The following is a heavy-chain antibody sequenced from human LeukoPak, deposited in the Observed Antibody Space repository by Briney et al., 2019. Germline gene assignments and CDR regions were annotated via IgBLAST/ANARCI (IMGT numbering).Heavy chain of an antibody. CDR3: AKRRGYYYYGMDV. CDR2: ISYDGSNK. CDR1: GFTFSSYA. V-gene: IGHV3-30-3*02. J-gene: IGHJ6*02. Sequence: GGSLRLSCAASGFTFSSYAMHWVRQAPGKGLEWVAVISYDGSNKYYADSVKGRFTISRDNSKNTLYLQMNSLRAEDTAVYYCAKRRGYYYYGMDVWGQGTTVTVSS.